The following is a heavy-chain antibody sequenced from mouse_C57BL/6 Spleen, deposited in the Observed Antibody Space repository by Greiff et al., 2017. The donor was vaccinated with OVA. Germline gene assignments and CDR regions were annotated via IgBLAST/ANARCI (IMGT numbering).Heavy chain of an antibody. CDR2: INPSNGGT. CDR3: AKGDYYGSSYRYFDV. Sequence: QVQLQQPGTELVKPGASVKLSCKASGYTFTSYWMHWVKQRPGQGLEWIGNINPSNGGTNYNEKFKSKATLTVDKSSSTAYMQLSRLTSEDSAVYYCAKGDYYGSSYRYFDVWGTGTTVTVSS. J-gene: IGHJ1*03. V-gene: IGHV1-53*01. CDR1: GYTFTSYW. D-gene: IGHD1-1*01.